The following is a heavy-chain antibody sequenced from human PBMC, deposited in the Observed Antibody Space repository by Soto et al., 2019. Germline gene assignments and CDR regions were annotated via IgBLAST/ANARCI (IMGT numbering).Heavy chain of an antibody. J-gene: IGHJ4*02. V-gene: IGHV3-53*01. Sequence: EVQLVESGGGLIQPGGSLRLSCAASGFTVSSNYMSWVRQAPGKGLEWVSVIYSGGSTYYADSVKGRFTISRDNSKHTLYLQMNSLRAEDTAVYYCARHITMDPLLVYWGQGTLVTVSS. CDR3: ARHITMDPLLVY. CDR1: GFTVSSNY. CDR2: IYSGGST. D-gene: IGHD3-10*01.